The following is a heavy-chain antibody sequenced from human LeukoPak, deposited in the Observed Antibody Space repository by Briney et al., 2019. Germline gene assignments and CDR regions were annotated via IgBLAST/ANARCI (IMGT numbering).Heavy chain of an antibody. CDR3: ARGGGYSSSWSY. CDR2: IYYSGSA. D-gene: IGHD6-13*01. J-gene: IGHJ4*02. V-gene: IGHV4-59*01. CDR1: GGSINNYY. Sequence: SETLSLTCTVSGGSINNYYWNWIRQPPGKGLEWIGYIYYSGSASYNPSLKSRVTISVDTSKSQFSLRLSSVTAADTAVYYCARGGGYSSSWSYWGQGTLVTVSS.